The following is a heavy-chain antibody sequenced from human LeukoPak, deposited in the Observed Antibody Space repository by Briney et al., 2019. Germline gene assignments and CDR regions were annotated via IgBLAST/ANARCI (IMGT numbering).Heavy chain of an antibody. CDR2: IYYSGST. CDR1: GGSISSGDYY. V-gene: IGHV4-30-4*01. Sequence: SQTLSLTCTVSGGSISSGDYYWRWIRQPPGRGLEWIVYIYYSGSTYYNPSLKSRVTISVDTSKNQFSLKLSSVTAADTAVYYCARYYYDFWSGYYFSDSFYGMDVWGQGTTVTVSS. D-gene: IGHD3-3*01. J-gene: IGHJ6*02. CDR3: ARYYYDFWSGYYFSDSFYGMDV.